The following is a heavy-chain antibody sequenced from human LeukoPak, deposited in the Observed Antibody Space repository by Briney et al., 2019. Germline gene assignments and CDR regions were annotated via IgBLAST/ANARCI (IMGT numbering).Heavy chain of an antibody. CDR3: AREFYGDYNDAFDI. J-gene: IGHJ3*02. D-gene: IGHD4-17*01. V-gene: IGHV3-7*01. CDR2: IKQDGSEK. Sequence: PGGSLRLSCAASGFTYSSYWMSWVRQAPGKGLEGVANIKQDGSEKYYVDSVKGRFTISRDNAKNSLYLQMNSLRAEDTAVYYCAREFYGDYNDAFDIWGQGTMVAVSS. CDR1: GFTYSSYW.